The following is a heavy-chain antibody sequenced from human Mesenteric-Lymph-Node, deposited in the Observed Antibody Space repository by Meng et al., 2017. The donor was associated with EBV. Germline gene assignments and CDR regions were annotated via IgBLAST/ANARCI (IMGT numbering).Heavy chain of an antibody. CDR1: GGSVSSVSYY. V-gene: IGHV4-61*01. J-gene: IGHJ4*02. CDR2: VYYSGST. CDR3: ARDPYGATDF. D-gene: IGHD4-17*01. Sequence: PREASGAGLVKPWETLSLNWRVSGGSVSSVSYYWNWIRQPPGKGLDWIGYVYYSGSTKYNPSLKSRVTISVDTSKNQFSLKLTSVTAADTAVYYCARDPYGATDFWGQGTLVTVSS.